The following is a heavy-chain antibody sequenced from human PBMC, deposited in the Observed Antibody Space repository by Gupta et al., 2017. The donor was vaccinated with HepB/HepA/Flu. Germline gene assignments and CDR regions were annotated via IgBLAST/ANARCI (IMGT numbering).Heavy chain of an antibody. V-gene: IGHV3-48*03. CDR2: ISSSGSTI. CDR3: AAWAYYFDY. D-gene: IGHD1-26*01. J-gene: IGHJ4*02. Sequence: EVQLVESGGGLVQPGGSLRLSCAASGFTFSSYEMNWVRQAPGKGLEWVPYISSSGSTIYYADSVKGRFTISRDNAKNSLYLQMNSLRAEDTAVYYCAAWAYYFDYWGQGTLVTVSS. CDR1: GFTFSSYE.